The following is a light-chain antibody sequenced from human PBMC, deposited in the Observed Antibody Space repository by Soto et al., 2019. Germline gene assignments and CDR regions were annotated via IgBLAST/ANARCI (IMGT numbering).Light chain of an antibody. V-gene: IGKV3-15*01. CDR2: GAS. J-gene: IGKJ1*01. CDR3: QQYRNWPRT. CDR1: QSVDIN. Sequence: EIVLTQSPATLSVSPVERVTLSCRASQSVDINLAWYQQKPGQAPRLLIYGASTRAIDMPGRFSGRGSGTEFTLTISSLQSEDFAVYYCQQYRNWPRTFGQGTKVDI.